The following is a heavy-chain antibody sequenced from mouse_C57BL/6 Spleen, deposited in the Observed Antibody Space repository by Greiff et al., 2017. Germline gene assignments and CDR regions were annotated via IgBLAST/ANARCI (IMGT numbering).Heavy chain of an antibody. CDR3: ARKLGRVHFDY. V-gene: IGHV5-6*01. CDR2: ISSGGSYT. D-gene: IGHD4-1*01. Sequence: EVQLVESGGDLVKPGGSLKLSCAASGFTFSSYGMSWVRQTPDKRLEWVATISSGGSYTYYPDSVKGRFTISRDNAKNTLYLQMSSLKSEDTAMYYCARKLGRVHFDYWGQGTTLTVSS. CDR1: GFTFSSYG. J-gene: IGHJ2*01.